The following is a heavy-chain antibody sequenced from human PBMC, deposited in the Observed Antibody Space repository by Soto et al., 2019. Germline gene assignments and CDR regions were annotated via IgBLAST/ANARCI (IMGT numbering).Heavy chain of an antibody. CDR3: ARDLGTTGPNYYYYMDV. CDR2: IYYSGST. CDR1: GGSISSGGYY. D-gene: IGHD1-7*01. Sequence: SETLSLTCTVSGGSISSGGYYWSWIRQHPGKGLEWIGYIYYSGSTYYNPSLKSRVTISVDTSKNQFSLKLSSVTAADTAVYYCARDLGTTGPNYYYYMDVWGKGTTVTVSS. V-gene: IGHV4-31*03. J-gene: IGHJ6*03.